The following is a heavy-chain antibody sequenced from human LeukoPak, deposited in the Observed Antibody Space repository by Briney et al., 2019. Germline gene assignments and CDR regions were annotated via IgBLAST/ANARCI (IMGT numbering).Heavy chain of an antibody. Sequence: PGGSLRLSCAASAFTFSSYTMTWVRQAPRKGLEWVSHISSSSSTIHYADSMKGRFTISRDNAKNSLYLQMNSLRAEDTAVYYCARERYSSEDDAFDIWGQGTVVTVSS. CDR1: AFTFSSYT. D-gene: IGHD6-19*01. V-gene: IGHV3-48*01. J-gene: IGHJ3*02. CDR3: ARERYSSEDDAFDI. CDR2: ISSSSSTI.